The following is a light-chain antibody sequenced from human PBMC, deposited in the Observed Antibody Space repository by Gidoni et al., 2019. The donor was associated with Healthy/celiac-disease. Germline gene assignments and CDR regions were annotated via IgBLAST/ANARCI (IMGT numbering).Light chain of an antibody. CDR3: QQYYSIPHT. V-gene: IGKV4-1*01. J-gene: IGKJ2*01. Sequence: IVMTQSPDSLAVSLGERATINCKSSQSVLYSSNNKNYLAWYKQKPGQPPKLLIYWASTRESGVPDRFSGSGSGTDFTLTISSLQAEDVAVYYCQQYYSIPHTFGQGTKLEIK. CDR1: QSVLYSSNNKNY. CDR2: WAS.